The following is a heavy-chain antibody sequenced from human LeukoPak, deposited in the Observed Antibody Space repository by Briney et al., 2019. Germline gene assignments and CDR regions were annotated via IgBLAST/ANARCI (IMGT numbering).Heavy chain of an antibody. V-gene: IGHV4-39*01. J-gene: IGHJ4*02. CDR3: ARRSTYATTGYDY. CDR2: IYYSGTT. Sequence: SETLSLTCTVSGGSISSSTYYWGWIRQPPGKGLEWIGTIYYSGTTYYNPSLESRVTISVDTSKNQFSLRLSSVTAADTAVYYCARRSTYATTGYDYWGQGTRVPVSS. D-gene: IGHD1-1*01. CDR1: GGSISSSTYY.